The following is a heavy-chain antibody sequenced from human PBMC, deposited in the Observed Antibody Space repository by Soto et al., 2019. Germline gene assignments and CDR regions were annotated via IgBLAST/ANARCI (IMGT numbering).Heavy chain of an antibody. V-gene: IGHV4-30-2*01. CDR2: IYHSGST. Sequence: PSETLSLTCAVSGGSISSGGYSWSWIRQPPGKGLEWIGYIYHSGSTYYNPSLKSRVTISVDRSKNQFSLKLSSVTAADTAVYYCARGPPPYSSSWGRYYYYGMDVWGQGTTVTVSS. D-gene: IGHD6-6*01. J-gene: IGHJ6*02. CDR1: GGSISSGGYS. CDR3: ARGPPPYSSSWGRYYYYGMDV.